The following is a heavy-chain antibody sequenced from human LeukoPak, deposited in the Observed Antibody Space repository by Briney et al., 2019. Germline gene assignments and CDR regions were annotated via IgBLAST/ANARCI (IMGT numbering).Heavy chain of an antibody. CDR1: GFTFSSYG. V-gene: IGHV3-30*02. Sequence: GGSLRLSCAASGFTFSSYGMHWVRQAPGKGLEWVAFIRYDGSNKYYADSVKGRFTISRDNSKNTLYLQMNSLRAEDTAVYYCAKDSLYYNWGQYFQHWGQGTLVTVSS. CDR3: AKDSLYYNWGQYFQH. D-gene: IGHD3-10*01. CDR2: IRYDGSNK. J-gene: IGHJ1*01.